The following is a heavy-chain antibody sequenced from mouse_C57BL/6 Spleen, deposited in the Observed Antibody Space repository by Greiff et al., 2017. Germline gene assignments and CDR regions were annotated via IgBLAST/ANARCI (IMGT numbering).Heavy chain of an antibody. J-gene: IGHJ1*03. CDR3: AEIYYDYDGDWYFDV. CDR2: IDPSDSET. Sequence: VQLQQPGAELVRPGSSVKLSCKASGYTFTSYWMHWVKQRPIQGLEWIGNIDPSDSETHYNQKFKDKATLTVDKSSSTAYMQLSSLTSEGSAVYYCAEIYYDYDGDWYFDVWGTGTTVTVSS. CDR1: GYTFTSYW. D-gene: IGHD2-4*01. V-gene: IGHV1-52*01.